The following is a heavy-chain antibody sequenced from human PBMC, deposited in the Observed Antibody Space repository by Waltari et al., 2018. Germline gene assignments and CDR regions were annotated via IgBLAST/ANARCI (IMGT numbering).Heavy chain of an antibody. D-gene: IGHD6-19*01. J-gene: IGHJ4*02. CDR1: GYSISSGYY. Sequence: QVQLQESGPGLVKPSETLSLTCAVSGYSISSGYYWGWIRQPPGKGLEWIGSIYHSGSTYYNPSLKSRVTISVDTSKNQFSLKLSSVTAADTAVYYCVRRGQWHYFDYWGQGTLVTVSS. CDR3: VRRGQWHYFDY. V-gene: IGHV4-38-2*01. CDR2: IYHSGST.